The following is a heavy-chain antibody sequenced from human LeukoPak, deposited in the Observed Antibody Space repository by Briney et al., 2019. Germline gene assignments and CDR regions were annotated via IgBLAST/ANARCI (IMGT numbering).Heavy chain of an antibody. D-gene: IGHD5-18*01. CDR3: ARGRGYSYGYGFAY. V-gene: IGHV4-34*01. Sequence: SETLSLTCTVSGGSISSYYWSWIRQPPGKGLEWIGEINHSGSTNYNPSLKSRVTISVDTSKNQFSLKLSSVTAADTAVYYCARGRGYSYGYGFAYWGQGTLVTVSS. J-gene: IGHJ4*02. CDR1: GGSISSYY. CDR2: INHSGST.